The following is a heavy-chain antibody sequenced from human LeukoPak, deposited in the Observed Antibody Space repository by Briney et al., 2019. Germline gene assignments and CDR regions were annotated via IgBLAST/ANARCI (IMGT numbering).Heavy chain of an antibody. D-gene: IGHD4-17*01. Sequence: SETLSLTCTVSGGSISSYYWSWMRQSAGKGLEWIGRIYTSGSTNYNPSLKSRVTMSVDTSKNQFSLKLSSVTAADTAVYYCARVLIPLYGDYPFDAFDIWGQGTMVTVSS. CDR1: GGSISSYY. CDR3: ARVLIPLYGDYPFDAFDI. CDR2: IYTSGST. J-gene: IGHJ3*02. V-gene: IGHV4-4*07.